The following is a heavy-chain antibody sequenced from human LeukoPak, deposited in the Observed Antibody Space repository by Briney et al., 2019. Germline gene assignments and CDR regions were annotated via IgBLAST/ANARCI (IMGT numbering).Heavy chain of an antibody. CDR1: GFTFSSYW. CDR3: AREGDYYCSGGSCYDY. Sequence: GGSLRLSCAASGFTFSSYWMSWVRQAPGKGLEWVANIKQDGSEKYYVDSVKGRFTISRDNAKNSLYLQMNSLRAEDTAVYYCAREGDYYCSGGSCYDYWGQGTLVTVSS. V-gene: IGHV3-7*01. J-gene: IGHJ4*02. D-gene: IGHD2-15*01. CDR2: IKQDGSEK.